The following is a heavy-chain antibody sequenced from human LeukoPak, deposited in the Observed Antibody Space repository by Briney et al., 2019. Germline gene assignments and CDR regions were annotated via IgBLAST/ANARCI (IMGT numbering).Heavy chain of an antibody. V-gene: IGHV4-59*01. D-gene: IGHD3-3*01. CDR1: GGSIRSYY. CDR2: IYYSGST. J-gene: IGHJ4*02. Sequence: SETLSLTCTVSGGSIRSYYWSWIRQPPGKGLEWIGYIYYSGSTNYNPSLKSRVTISVDTSKNQFSLKLSSVTAADTAVYYCARGYDFWSDYYFDYWGQGTLVTVSS. CDR3: ARGYDFWSDYYFDY.